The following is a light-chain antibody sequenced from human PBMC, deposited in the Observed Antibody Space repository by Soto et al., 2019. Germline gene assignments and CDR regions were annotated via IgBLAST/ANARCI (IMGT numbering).Light chain of an antibody. V-gene: IGLV2-14*03. J-gene: IGLJ2*01. CDR1: NNDVGDYNY. Sequence: QSVLTQPASVSGSPGQSITISCTGTNNDVGDYNYVSWYQQHPGKAPKLMIYDVSNRPSGVSNRFSGSKSGNTASLTISGLQAEDEGDYYCSSYSGSSSVVFGGGTKLTVL. CDR3: SSYSGSSSVV. CDR2: DVS.